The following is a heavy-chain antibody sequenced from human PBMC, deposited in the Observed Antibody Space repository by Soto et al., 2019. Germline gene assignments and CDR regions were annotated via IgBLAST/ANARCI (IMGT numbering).Heavy chain of an antibody. CDR2: MNPNRGNT. V-gene: IGHV1-8*01. CDR3: ARGAIRDSSSWSYYYYGMDV. CDR1: GYTFTSYD. D-gene: IGHD6-13*01. J-gene: IGHJ6*02. Sequence: QVQLVQSGAEVKKPGASVKVSCKASGYTFTSYDINWVRQATGQGLEWMGWMNPNRGNTGYAQKFQGRVTMTRNTSISTAYMELSSLRSEDTAVYYCARGAIRDSSSWSYYYYGMDVWGQGTTVTVSS.